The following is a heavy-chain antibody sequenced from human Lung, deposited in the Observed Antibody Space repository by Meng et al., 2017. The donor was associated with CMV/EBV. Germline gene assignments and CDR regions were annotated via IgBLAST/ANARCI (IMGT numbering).Heavy chain of an antibody. CDR3: ARDRLYYLWSGYVNYYGIEF. J-gene: IGHJ6*01. D-gene: IGHD3-3*01. CDR1: GGSISSSNYY. CDR2: IYYSGSM. Sequence: SETLSLXXTVSGGSISSSNYYWGWIRQPPGKGLEWIGSIYYSGSMFYNPSLKSRVTISVDTAKNQFSLKLSSVTAADTAVYYCARDRLYYLWSGYVNYYGIEFWGQGTXV. V-gene: IGHV4-39*07.